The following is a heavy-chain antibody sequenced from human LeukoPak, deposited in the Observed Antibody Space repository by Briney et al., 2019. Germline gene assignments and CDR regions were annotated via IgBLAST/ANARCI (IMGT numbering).Heavy chain of an antibody. CDR2: INHSGST. Sequence: SETLSLTCAVYGGSFSGYYWSWIRQPPGKGLEWIGEINHSGSTNYNPSLKSRVTISVDTSKNQFSLKLSSVTAADTAVYYCARAPHYGSGSYLDYWGQGTLVTVSS. CDR3: ARAPHYGSGSYLDY. CDR1: GGSFSGYY. D-gene: IGHD3-10*01. V-gene: IGHV4-34*01. J-gene: IGHJ4*02.